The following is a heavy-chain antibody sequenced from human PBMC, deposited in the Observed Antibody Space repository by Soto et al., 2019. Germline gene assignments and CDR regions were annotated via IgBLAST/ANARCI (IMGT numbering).Heavy chain of an antibody. CDR1: GGTFSSYA. V-gene: IGHV1-69*13. CDR3: ASRIAARPLTGNWFDP. D-gene: IGHD6-6*01. Sequence: SVKVSCKASGGTFSSYAISWVRQAPGQGLEWMGGIIPIFGTANYAQKFQGRVTITADESTSTAYMELSSLRSEDTAVYYCASRIAARPLTGNWFDPWGQGTLVTVSS. CDR2: IIPIFGTA. J-gene: IGHJ5*02.